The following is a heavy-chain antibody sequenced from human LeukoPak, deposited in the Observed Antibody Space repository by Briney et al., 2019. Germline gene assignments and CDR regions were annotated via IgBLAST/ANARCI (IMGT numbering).Heavy chain of an antibody. J-gene: IGHJ6*03. Sequence: GGSLRLSCAASGFTFSSYSMSWVRQAPGKGLEWVSAISGSGGSTYYADSVMGRFTISRDNAKNSFYLQMNSLRAEDTALYYCARDRGGIGYYMDVWGKGTTVTVSS. V-gene: IGHV3-23*01. D-gene: IGHD3-16*02. CDR1: GFTFSSYS. CDR2: ISGSGGST. CDR3: ARDRGGIGYYMDV.